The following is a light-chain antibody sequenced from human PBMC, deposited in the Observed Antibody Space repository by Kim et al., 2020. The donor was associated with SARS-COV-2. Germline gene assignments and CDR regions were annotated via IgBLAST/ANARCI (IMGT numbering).Light chain of an antibody. Sequence: SYELTQPPSVSVSPGQTASINCSGDKLGDKCAYWYQQKPGQSPVVVIYQDNKRPSGIPERFSGSNSGNTATLTISGPQAMDEADYYCQAWDSRSYVVFGGGTQLAVL. V-gene: IGLV3-1*01. CDR1: KLGDKC. J-gene: IGLJ2*01. CDR2: QDN. CDR3: QAWDSRSYVV.